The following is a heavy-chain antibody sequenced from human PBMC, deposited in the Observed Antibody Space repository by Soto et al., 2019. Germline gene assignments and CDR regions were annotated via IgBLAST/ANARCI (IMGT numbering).Heavy chain of an antibody. V-gene: IGHV3-73*01. CDR2: IRSKANSYAT. J-gene: IGHJ4*02. Sequence: EWSLRLSCAASGFTFSGSAMHWVRQASGKRLEWAGRIRSKANSYATAYAASVKGRFTISRDDSKNTAYLQMNSLKTEDTAVYYCTRRANGSGSYDFDYWGQGTLVTVSS. D-gene: IGHD3-10*01. CDR3: TRRANGSGSYDFDY. CDR1: GFTFSGSA.